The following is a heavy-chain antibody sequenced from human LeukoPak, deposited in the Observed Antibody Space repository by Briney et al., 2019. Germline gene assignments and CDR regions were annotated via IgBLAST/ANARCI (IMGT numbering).Heavy chain of an antibody. CDR1: GYSFSSYW. CDR3: PRRGSYGSSPY. V-gene: IGHV5-51*01. CDR2: IYPGDSDT. D-gene: IGHD6-6*01. Sequence: GESLKISCKGSGYSFSSYWIGWVRQMPGKGLEWKGNIYPGDSDTRYSPSFQGQVTISADKSISTAYLQWSSLKASDTAISYCPRRGSYGSSPYWGQGTLVTVSS. J-gene: IGHJ4*02.